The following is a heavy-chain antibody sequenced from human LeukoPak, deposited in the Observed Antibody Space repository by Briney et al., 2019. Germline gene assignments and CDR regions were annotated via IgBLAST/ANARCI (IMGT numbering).Heavy chain of an antibody. V-gene: IGHV4-31*03. CDR1: GGSISSGGYY. Sequence: SETLSLTCTVSGGSISSGGYYWSWIRQHPGKGLEWIGYIYYSGSSYYNPSLKSRVTISVDTSKNQFSLKLSSVTAADTAVYYCARGRDYYGSGSYYNYFDYWGQGTLVTVSS. CDR3: ARGRDYYGSGSYYNYFDY. J-gene: IGHJ4*02. D-gene: IGHD3-10*01. CDR2: IYYSGSS.